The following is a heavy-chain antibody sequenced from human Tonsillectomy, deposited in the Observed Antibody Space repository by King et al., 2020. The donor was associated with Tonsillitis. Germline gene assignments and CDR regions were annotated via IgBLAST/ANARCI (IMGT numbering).Heavy chain of an antibody. CDR2: ISYDGTNK. Sequence: VQLVESGGGVVQPGRSLRLSCAASGFTFSSYGLHWVRQAPGKGLEWGALISYDGTNKYYADSVEGRFTIPRDNSKKMLYLQMNSLGAEDTAVYFCAKADGMITPDYWGQGTLVTVSS. CDR1: GFTFSSYG. V-gene: IGHV3-30*18. D-gene: IGHD3-16*01. J-gene: IGHJ4*02. CDR3: AKADGMITPDY.